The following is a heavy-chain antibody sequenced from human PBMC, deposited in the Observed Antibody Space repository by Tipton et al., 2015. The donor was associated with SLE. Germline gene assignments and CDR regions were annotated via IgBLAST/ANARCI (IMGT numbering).Heavy chain of an antibody. J-gene: IGHJ4*02. CDR2: IYYSGST. CDR1: GGSISSYY. V-gene: IGHV4-59*08. D-gene: IGHD1-1*01. Sequence: TLSLTCTVSGGSISSYYWSWIRQPPGKGQEWIGYIYYSGSTNYNPSLKSRVTISVDTSNNHFSLKLTSVTAADTAVYYCARSKSQLDFDSWGQGTLVTVSS. CDR3: ARSKSQLDFDS.